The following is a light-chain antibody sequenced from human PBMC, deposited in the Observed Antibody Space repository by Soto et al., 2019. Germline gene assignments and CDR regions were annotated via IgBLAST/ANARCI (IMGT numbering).Light chain of an antibody. CDR3: QQYNSPSKT. V-gene: IGKV1-5*01. CDR2: DAS. Sequence: DIQMTQSPSTLSASVGDRVTITCRASQSISDWLAWYQQKPRRAPKLLIYDASILESGVPSRFGGSGSGTDFALTISSLQPDDFATYYCQQYNSPSKTFGPGTKVDIK. CDR1: QSISDW. J-gene: IGKJ1*01.